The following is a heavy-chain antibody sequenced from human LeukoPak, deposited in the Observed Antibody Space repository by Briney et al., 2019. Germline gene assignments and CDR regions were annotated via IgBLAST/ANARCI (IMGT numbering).Heavy chain of an antibody. J-gene: IGHJ4*02. CDR3: VRSLDY. V-gene: IGHV3-23*01. Sequence: GGSLRLSCAASGFPFSTYAMNWVRQAPGKGLEWVSVITGSGGFTQYADSVKGRFTISRDNSKNTVYLQMNSLRVEVTALYYCVRSLDYWGQGTLVTVSS. CDR1: GFPFSTYA. CDR2: ITGSGGFT.